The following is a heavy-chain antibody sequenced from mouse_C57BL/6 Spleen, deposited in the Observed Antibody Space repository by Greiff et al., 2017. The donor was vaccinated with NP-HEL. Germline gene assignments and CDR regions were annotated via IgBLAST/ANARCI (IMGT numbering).Heavy chain of an antibody. D-gene: IGHD1-1*01. CDR1: GFNIKDDY. Sequence: EVQLQQSGAELVRPGASVKLSCTASGFNIKDDYMHWVKQRPEQGLEWIGWIDPENGDTEYASKFQGKATITADTSSNTAYLQLSSLTSEDTAVYYCTIDYGSIYVEDYAMDYWGQGTSVTVSS. CDR3: TIDYGSIYVEDYAMDY. CDR2: IDPENGDT. J-gene: IGHJ4*01. V-gene: IGHV14-4*01.